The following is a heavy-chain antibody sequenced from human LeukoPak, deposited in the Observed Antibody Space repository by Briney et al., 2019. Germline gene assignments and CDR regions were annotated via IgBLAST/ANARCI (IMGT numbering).Heavy chain of an antibody. Sequence: SETLSLTCTVSGGSISSYYWSWIRQPPGKGLEWIGSIYHSGSTYYNPSLKSRVTISVDTSKNQFSLKLSSVTAADTAVYYCARVILPERPDYWGQGTLVTVSS. CDR1: GGSISSYY. V-gene: IGHV4-38-2*02. CDR3: ARVILPERPDY. CDR2: IYHSGST. D-gene: IGHD2-15*01. J-gene: IGHJ4*02.